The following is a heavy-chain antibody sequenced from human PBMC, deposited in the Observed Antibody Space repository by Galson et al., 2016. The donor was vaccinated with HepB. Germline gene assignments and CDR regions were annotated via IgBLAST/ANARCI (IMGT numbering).Heavy chain of an antibody. Sequence: SETLSLTCTVSGDSIGGTPYYWGWIRQSPGKGLEWIGSIHFTGSTHYSPSLKSRLTISVDTSTNHFSLNLRSVTAADTAFYYCARPHPESSLSFHSWGQGTLVTVSS. CDR2: IHFTGST. CDR3: ARPHPESSLSFHS. D-gene: IGHD1-14*01. J-gene: IGHJ4*02. V-gene: IGHV4-39*02. CDR1: GDSIGGTPYY.